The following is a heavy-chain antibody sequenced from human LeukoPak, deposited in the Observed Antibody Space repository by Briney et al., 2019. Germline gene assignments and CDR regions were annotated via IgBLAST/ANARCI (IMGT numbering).Heavy chain of an antibody. CDR3: ARQHWVRGVIINRDAFDI. J-gene: IGHJ3*02. D-gene: IGHD3-10*01. Sequence: PGESLKISCKISGYTLTNNWIGWVRQVPGKGLEWMGIIYPGDSDTRYSPSFQGQVTISADKSISTAYLQWSSLKASDTAMYYCARQHWVRGVIINRDAFDIWGQGTMVTVSS. V-gene: IGHV5-51*01. CDR2: IYPGDSDT. CDR1: GYTLTNNW.